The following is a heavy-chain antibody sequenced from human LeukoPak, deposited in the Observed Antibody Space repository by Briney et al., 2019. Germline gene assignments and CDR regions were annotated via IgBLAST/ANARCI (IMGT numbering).Heavy chain of an antibody. CDR3: AKGRQQWWTFDALDI. D-gene: IGHD5-18*01. J-gene: IGHJ3*02. CDR1: GFTFSSNG. CDR2: SSFDGGKK. Sequence: GVLRLSSAASGFTFSSNGMHWFRQALGKGLEWVALSSFDGGKKYYADSVKGRFSISRDNSKNTLYLQMNSLIPDDTAVYYCAKGRQQWWTFDALDIWGQGTMVTVSS. V-gene: IGHV3-30*18.